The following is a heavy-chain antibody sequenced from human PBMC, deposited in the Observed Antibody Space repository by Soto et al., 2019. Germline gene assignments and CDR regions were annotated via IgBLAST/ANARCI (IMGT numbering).Heavy chain of an antibody. V-gene: IGHV1-69*02. CDR2: IIPILGIA. CDR3: ARVLGVDGYDSDYFDY. CDR1: GGTFSSYT. J-gene: IGHJ4*02. D-gene: IGHD5-12*01. Sequence: QVPLVQSGAEVKKPGSSVKVSCKASGGTFSSYTISWVRQAPGQGLEWMGRIIPILGIANYAQKFQGRVTITADKSTSTAYMELSSLRSEDTAVYYCARVLGVDGYDSDYFDYWGQGTLVTVSS.